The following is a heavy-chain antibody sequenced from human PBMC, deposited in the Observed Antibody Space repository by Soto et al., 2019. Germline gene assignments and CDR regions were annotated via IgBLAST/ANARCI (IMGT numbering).Heavy chain of an antibody. CDR2: IKTRADGGTT. J-gene: IGHJ4*02. CDR3: SARYCSSTRCSGTFDY. D-gene: IGHD2-2*01. CDR1: GFTFSTAW. V-gene: IGHV3-15*01. Sequence: GGSLRLSCAASGFTFSTAWMNWVRQAPGKGLEWVGRIKTRADGGTTDYAAPVKGRFTISRDDSKTTLYLQMNSVKTEDTAVYFCSARYCSSTRCSGTFDYWGQGTLVTVSS.